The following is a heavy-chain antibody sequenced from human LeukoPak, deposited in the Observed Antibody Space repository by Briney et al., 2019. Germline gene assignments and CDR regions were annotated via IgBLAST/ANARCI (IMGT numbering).Heavy chain of an antibody. J-gene: IGHJ4*02. Sequence: SETLSLTCAVYGGSFSSYYWSWIRQSPGKGLEWIGYIYHSGSTDYNSSLKSRVTISEDTSKNQFSLKLSSVTAADTAVYYCARGYLAFLVRFDYWGQGTLVTVSS. D-gene: IGHD3-10*01. V-gene: IGHV4-59*12. CDR3: ARGYLAFLVRFDY. CDR2: IYHSGST. CDR1: GGSFSSYY.